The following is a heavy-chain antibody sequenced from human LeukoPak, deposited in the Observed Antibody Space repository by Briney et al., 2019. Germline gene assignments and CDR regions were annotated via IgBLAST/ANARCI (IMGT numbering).Heavy chain of an antibody. CDR1: GGSFSAYY. CDR3: VRLAYYLDSSGYYLYYFDN. J-gene: IGHJ4*02. Sequence: SETLSLTCAVYGGSFSAYYWSWVRQPPGKGLEWIGEISHSGSSNSNPSLKSRVIMSVDMSKSQFSLKLTSVTAADTAVYFCVRLAYYLDSSGYYLYYFDNWGQGTPVTVSS. V-gene: IGHV4-34*01. D-gene: IGHD3-22*01. CDR2: ISHSGSS.